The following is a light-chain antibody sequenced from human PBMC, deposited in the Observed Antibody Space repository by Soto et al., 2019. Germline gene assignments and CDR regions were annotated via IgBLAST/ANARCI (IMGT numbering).Light chain of an antibody. CDR2: IEDSGTY. CDR3: ETWDSNVWV. V-gene: IGLV4-60*03. J-gene: IGLJ3*02. CDR1: SGHSSYI. Sequence: QPVLTQSSSASASLGSSVKLTCTLSSGHSSYIIAWHQQQPGKAPRYLMKIEDSGTYNKGSGVPDRFSGSSSGADRYLTISNLQSEDEADYYCETWDSNVWVFGGGTKLTVL.